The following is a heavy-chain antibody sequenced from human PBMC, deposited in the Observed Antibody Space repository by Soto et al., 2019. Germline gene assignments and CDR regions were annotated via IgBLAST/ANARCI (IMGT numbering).Heavy chain of an antibody. V-gene: IGHV1-69*13. CDR3: ARGEQRLWFGELDIEFDY. Sequence: SVKVSCKASGGTFSSHAISWVRQAPGQGLEWMGGIIPIFGTANYAQKFQGRVTITADESTSTAYMELSSLRSEDTAVYYFARGEQRLWFGELDIEFDYWGQGTLVTVSS. CDR2: IIPIFGTA. J-gene: IGHJ4*02. CDR1: GGTFSSHA. D-gene: IGHD3-10*01.